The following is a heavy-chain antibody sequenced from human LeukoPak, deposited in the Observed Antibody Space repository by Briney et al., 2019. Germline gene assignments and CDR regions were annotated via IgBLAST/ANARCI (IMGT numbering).Heavy chain of an antibody. CDR2: INAGNGNT. CDR3: ARGSEAAAGFDY. D-gene: IGHD6-13*01. CDR1: GYTFTSYA. Sequence: ASVKVSCKASGYTFTSYAMHWVRQAPGRRLEWMGWINAGNGNTKYSQKFQGRVTITRDTSASTAYMELSSLRSEDTAVYYCARGSEAAAGFDYWGQGTLVTVSS. V-gene: IGHV1-3*01. J-gene: IGHJ4*02.